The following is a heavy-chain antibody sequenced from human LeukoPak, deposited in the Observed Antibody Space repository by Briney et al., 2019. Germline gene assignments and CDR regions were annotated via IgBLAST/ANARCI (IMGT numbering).Heavy chain of an antibody. V-gene: IGHV4-31*03. J-gene: IGHJ4*02. CDR2: IYYSGST. D-gene: IGHD6-19*01. CDR3: ASKAVAGYHFDY. Sequence: PSETLSLTCTVSGGSISSGGYYWSWIRQHPGKGLEWIGYIYYSGSTYYNPSLKSRVTISVDTSKNQFSLKLSSVTAADTAVYYCASKAVAGYHFDYWGQGTLVTASS. CDR1: GGSISSGGYY.